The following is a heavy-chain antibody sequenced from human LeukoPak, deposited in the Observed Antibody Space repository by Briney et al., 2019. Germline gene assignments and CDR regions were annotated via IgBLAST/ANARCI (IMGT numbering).Heavy chain of an antibody. V-gene: IGHV3-7*03. CDR1: GFTFSSYW. CDR3: ARQPSDY. Sequence: PGGSLRLSCAASGFTFSSYWMSWVRQAPGKGLEWVANIKQDGSEKYFVDSVRGRFTISRDNAKNLVYLQMSSLRGEDTAVYYCARQPSDYWGQGTLVTVSS. CDR2: IKQDGSEK. J-gene: IGHJ4*02.